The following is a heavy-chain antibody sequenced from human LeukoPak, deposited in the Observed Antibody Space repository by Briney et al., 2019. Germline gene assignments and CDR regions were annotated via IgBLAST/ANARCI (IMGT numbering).Heavy chain of an antibody. CDR3: ARLHCTSTTCSIDY. D-gene: IGHD2-2*01. CDR1: GDSVSSTSTT. Sequence: SQTLSLTCAISGDSVSSTSTTWNWIRQSPSRGLEWLGRTYYRSKWSTDYAVSVKSRITINPDTSKNQFSLQLNSVTPEDTAVYYCARLHCTSTTCSIDYWGQGTLVTVSS. CDR2: TYYRSKWST. V-gene: IGHV6-1*01. J-gene: IGHJ4*02.